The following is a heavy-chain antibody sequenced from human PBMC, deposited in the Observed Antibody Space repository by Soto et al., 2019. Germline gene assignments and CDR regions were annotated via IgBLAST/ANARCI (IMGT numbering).Heavy chain of an antibody. J-gene: IGHJ4*02. CDR2: ISTYNGNT. CDR1: GYTFITYG. D-gene: IGHD3-22*01. CDR3: ARGPTDYYDNSANYFLDY. Sequence: QVPLVQSGAEVKKPGASVKVSCKASGYTFITYGVSWVRQAPGQGLDWLGWISTYNGNTRYAERLQGRVTMTTDTTTNTGYMELRKLRSDDTAVYYCARGPTDYYDNSANYFLDYWGQGTLVTVSS. V-gene: IGHV1-18*01.